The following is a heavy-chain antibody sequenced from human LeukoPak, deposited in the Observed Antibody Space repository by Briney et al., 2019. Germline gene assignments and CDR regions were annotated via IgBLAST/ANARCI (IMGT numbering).Heavy chain of an antibody. D-gene: IGHD2-15*01. CDR3: AGGYCTGGSCTGFDH. J-gene: IGHJ4*02. CDR2: TYYRSKWSY. Sequence: SQTLSLTCAISGDSVSSNGAAWNWIRQSPSRGLEWLGRTYYRSKWSYDYALSVKSRITINPDTSQKQFSLQLNSVTPEDTAIYYCAGGYCTGGSCTGFDHWGQGTLVTVSS. CDR1: GDSVSSNGAA. V-gene: IGHV6-1*01.